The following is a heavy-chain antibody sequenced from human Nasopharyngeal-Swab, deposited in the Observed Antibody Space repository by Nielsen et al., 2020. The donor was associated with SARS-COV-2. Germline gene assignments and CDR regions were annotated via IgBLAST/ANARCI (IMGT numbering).Heavy chain of an antibody. CDR2: IYRAHSDT. CDR1: GYSFTNYW. J-gene: IGHJ3*02. CDR3: ARLGIAAAAGTFDI. Sequence: ESLKISCKGFGYSFTNYWIGWVRQMPGKGLEWMGIIYRAHSDTRYSPSFQGQVTISADKSISTAYMQWSSLKASDTAMYFCARLGIAAAAGTFDIWGQGTMVTVSS. D-gene: IGHD6-13*01. V-gene: IGHV5-51*01.